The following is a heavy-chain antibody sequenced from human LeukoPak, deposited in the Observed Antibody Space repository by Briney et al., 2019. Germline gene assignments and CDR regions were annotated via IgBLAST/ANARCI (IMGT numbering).Heavy chain of an antibody. CDR1: GFTFSSYA. D-gene: IGHD6-19*01. CDR3: AKQRSGWYEIGD. CDR2: ISGSSGTM. Sequence: QPGGSLRLSCAASGFTFSSYAMNWVRQAPGKGLEWVSYISGSSGTMYYTDSVKGRFTISRDNAKNSLYLQMNSLRDEDTAVYYCAKQRSGWYEIGDWGQGTLVTVSS. J-gene: IGHJ4*02. V-gene: IGHV3-48*02.